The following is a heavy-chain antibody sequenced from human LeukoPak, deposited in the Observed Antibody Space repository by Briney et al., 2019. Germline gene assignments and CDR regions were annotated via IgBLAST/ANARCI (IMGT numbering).Heavy chain of an antibody. J-gene: IGHJ4*02. CDR1: GFTFSSYG. V-gene: IGHV3-23*01. CDR3: AKDLGSSSWQKLLIDY. Sequence: PGGTLRLSCAASGFTFSSYGMSWVRQAPGKGLEWVSAISGSGGSTYYADSVKGRFTISRDNSKNTLYLQMNSLRAEDTAVYYCAKDLGSSSWQKLLIDYWGQGTLVTVSS. CDR2: ISGSGGST. D-gene: IGHD6-13*01.